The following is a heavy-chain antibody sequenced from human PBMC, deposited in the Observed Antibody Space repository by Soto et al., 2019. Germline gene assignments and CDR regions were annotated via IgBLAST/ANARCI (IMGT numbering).Heavy chain of an antibody. V-gene: IGHV5-51*01. Sequence: EVQLVQSGAEVRKPGDSLKISCKTSGYGFTGFWIGWVRQMPGKGLEWMGIIYPRDSEVKYGPSFQGHVTISVDTSIDTAYLQWTRLNISDTAMYYCARHLDVPFHGRFTFYYGLDVWGQGTTVTVSS. CDR1: GYGFTGFW. D-gene: IGHD3-3*01. CDR3: ARHLDVPFHGRFTFYYGLDV. CDR2: IYPRDSEV. J-gene: IGHJ6*02.